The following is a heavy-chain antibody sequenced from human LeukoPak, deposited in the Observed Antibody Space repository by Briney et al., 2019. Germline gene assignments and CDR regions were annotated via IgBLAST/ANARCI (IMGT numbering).Heavy chain of an antibody. J-gene: IGHJ4*02. V-gene: IGHV1-69*04. Sequence: ASVKVSCKASGGTFSSYAISWVRQAPGQGLEWMGRIIPILGIANYAQKFQGRVTITADKSTSTAYMELSSLRSGDTAVYYCASGELGRYFDYWGQGTLVTVSS. CDR1: GGTFSSYA. D-gene: IGHD3-10*01. CDR3: ASGELGRYFDY. CDR2: IIPILGIA.